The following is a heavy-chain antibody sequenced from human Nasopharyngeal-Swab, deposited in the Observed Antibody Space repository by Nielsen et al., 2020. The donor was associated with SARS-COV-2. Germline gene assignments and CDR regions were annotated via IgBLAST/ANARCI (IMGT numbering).Heavy chain of an antibody. CDR1: GLLLYTFY. D-gene: IGHD3-3*01. V-gene: IGHV3-21*01. CDR3: ARDGLDYDFWSAYFMDV. Sequence: AASGLLLYTFYFDWVRQAPGKGLEWVSSISSSSSYIYYADSVKGRFTISRDNAKNSLYLQMNSLRAEDTAVYYCARDGLDYDFWSAYFMDVWGQGTTVTVSS. CDR2: ISSSSSYI. J-gene: IGHJ6*02.